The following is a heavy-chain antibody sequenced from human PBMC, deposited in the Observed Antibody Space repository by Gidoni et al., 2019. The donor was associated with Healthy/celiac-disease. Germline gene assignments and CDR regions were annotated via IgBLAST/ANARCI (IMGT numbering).Heavy chain of an antibody. CDR1: GFTFSSYS. CDR3: ARRSSSPEPIDY. Sequence: EVQLVESGGGLVKPVGSLRLSCADSGFTFSSYSMNWVRQAPGKGLEWVSSISSSSSYIYYADSVKGRFTISRDNAKNSLYLQMNSLRAEDTAVYYCARRSSSPEPIDYWGQGTLVTVSS. V-gene: IGHV3-21*01. D-gene: IGHD6-6*01. J-gene: IGHJ4*02. CDR2: ISSSSSYI.